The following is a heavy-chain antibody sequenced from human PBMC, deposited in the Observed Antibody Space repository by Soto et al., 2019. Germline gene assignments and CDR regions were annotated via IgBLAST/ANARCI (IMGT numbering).Heavy chain of an antibody. CDR3: GRDLLATASARWYFYYGLDV. V-gene: IGHV4-59*02. CDR2: IFNSGTI. J-gene: IGHJ6*02. D-gene: IGHD3-3*02. Sequence: TSETLSLTCSVFGASVNSYYWSWIRQSPGRGLEWIGHIFNSGTIHYNPSLKSRVTMSVDSSKNQVSLKMNSVTAADTAIYYCGRDLLATASARWYFYYGLDVWGQGTAVTVPS. CDR1: GASVNSYY.